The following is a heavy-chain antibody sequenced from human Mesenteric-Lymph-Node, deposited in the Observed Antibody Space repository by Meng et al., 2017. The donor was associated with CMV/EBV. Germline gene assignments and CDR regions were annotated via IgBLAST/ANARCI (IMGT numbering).Heavy chain of an antibody. V-gene: IGHV3-21*06. Sequence: GESLKISCAVSGFSVSNNYISWVRQAPGKGLEWVSSISSSSSYIYYADSVKGRFTISRDNAKNSLYLQMNSLRVEDTAFYYCARDAKWELPGYWGQGTLVTVSS. CDR1: GFSVSNNY. J-gene: IGHJ4*02. CDR3: ARDAKWELPGY. CDR2: ISSSSSYI. D-gene: IGHD1-26*01.